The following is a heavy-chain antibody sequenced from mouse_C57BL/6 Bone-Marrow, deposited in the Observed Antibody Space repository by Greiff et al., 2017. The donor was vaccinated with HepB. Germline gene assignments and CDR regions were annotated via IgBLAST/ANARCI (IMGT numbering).Heavy chain of an antibody. CDR3: ARPRTDY. CDR1: GFTFSDYY. Sequence: EVQRVESGGGLVQPGGSLKLSCAASGFTFSDYYMYWVRQTPEKRLEWVAYISNGGGSTYYPDTVKGRFTIARDNAKNTLYLQMSRLKSEDTAMYYCARPRTDYWGQGTTLTVSS. CDR2: ISNGGGST. D-gene: IGHD3-1*01. J-gene: IGHJ2*01. V-gene: IGHV5-12*01.